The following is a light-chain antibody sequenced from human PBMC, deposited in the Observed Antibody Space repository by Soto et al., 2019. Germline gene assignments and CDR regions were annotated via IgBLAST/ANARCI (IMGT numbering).Light chain of an antibody. J-gene: IGKJ4*01. CDR1: QSVSGY. Sequence: EIVLTQSPATLSLSPGERATLSCRASQSVSGYLAWYQQKPGQAPRLLIYDTSNRATGIPARFSGSGSGTEFTLALSSLEPEDFAVYYCQQRSNWPLTFGGGTKVEIK. CDR3: QQRSNWPLT. V-gene: IGKV3-11*01. CDR2: DTS.